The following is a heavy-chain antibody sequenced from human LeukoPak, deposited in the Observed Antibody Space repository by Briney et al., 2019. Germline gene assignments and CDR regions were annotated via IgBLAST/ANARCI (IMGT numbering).Heavy chain of an antibody. J-gene: IGHJ3*01. CDR2: IVPILGIA. CDR1: GGTFSSYA. Sequence: SVKVSCKASGGTFSSYAISWVRQAPGQGLEWMGRIVPILGIANYAQKFQGRVTITADKSTSTAYMELSSLRSEDTAVYYCARVSVGFLEVWGQGTMVTVSS. V-gene: IGHV1-69*04. CDR3: ARVSVGFLEV. D-gene: IGHD1-26*01.